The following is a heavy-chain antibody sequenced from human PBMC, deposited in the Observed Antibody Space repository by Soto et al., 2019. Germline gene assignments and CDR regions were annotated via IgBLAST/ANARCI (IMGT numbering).Heavy chain of an antibody. CDR1: GGSISSGGYY. J-gene: IGHJ6*02. CDR3: ASRGYSYGFSLGMDV. D-gene: IGHD5-18*01. V-gene: IGHV4-31*01. Sequence: QVQLQESGPGLVKPSQTLSLTCTVSGGSISSGGYYWSWIRQHPGKGLEWIGYIYYSGSTYYNPSLKVLVTXPLAXSXDQFSLKLSSVTAADTAVYYCASRGYSYGFSLGMDVWGQGTTVTVSS. CDR2: IYYSGST.